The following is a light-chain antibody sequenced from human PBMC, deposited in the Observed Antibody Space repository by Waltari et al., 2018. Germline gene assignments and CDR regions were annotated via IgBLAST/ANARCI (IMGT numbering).Light chain of an antibody. V-gene: IGKV4-1*01. CDR2: WAS. CDR1: QSVLYSSNNKND. CDR3: QQYYSTPFT. J-gene: IGKJ3*01. Sequence: DIVMTQSPDSLAGSLGGRATINCKSSQSVLYSSNNKNDLAWYQQKPGQPPKLLIYWASTRESGVPDRFSGSGSGTDFTLTISSLQAEDVAVYYCQQYYSTPFTFGPGTKVDIK.